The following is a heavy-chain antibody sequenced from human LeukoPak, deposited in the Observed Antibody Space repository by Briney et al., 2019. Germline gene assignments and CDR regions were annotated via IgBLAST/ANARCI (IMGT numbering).Heavy chain of an antibody. V-gene: IGHV3-48*01. CDR1: GFIFSSYG. CDR2: ISSTSSTI. Sequence: PGGSLRLSCAASGFIFSSYGMNWVRQAPGKGLEWVSYISSTSSTIYYADSVRGRFTISRDNARNSLYLEMDSLRAEDTAVYYCAKVTVRWSRDWGQGTLVTVSS. J-gene: IGHJ4*02. CDR3: AKVTVRWSRD. D-gene: IGHD3-3*01.